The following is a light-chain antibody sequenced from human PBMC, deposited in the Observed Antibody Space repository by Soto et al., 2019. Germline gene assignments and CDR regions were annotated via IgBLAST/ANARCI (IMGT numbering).Light chain of an antibody. CDR2: GAS. CDR1: QSVSSN. J-gene: IGKJ4*01. Sequence: EIVMTQSPATLSVSPGERVTLSCRASQSVSSNLAWYQQKPGQAPRLLIYGASTRATGIPARFSGSGSGTEFTLTISSLQSEDFAVYYCQQFSSYPLTFGGGTKVDIK. V-gene: IGKV3-15*01. CDR3: QQFSSYPLT.